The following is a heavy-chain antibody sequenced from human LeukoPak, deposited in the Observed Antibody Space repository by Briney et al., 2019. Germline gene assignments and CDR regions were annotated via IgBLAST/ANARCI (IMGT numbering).Heavy chain of an antibody. D-gene: IGHD6-19*01. CDR1: GGSISGYY. Sequence: SETLSLTCTVSGGSISGYYWSWIRQPPGKGLECIGDIYYSGSTNYNPSLKSRVTISVDTSKNHFSLKVTSVTAADTAMYYCARRDTSGWHRYWGQGTLVTVSS. CDR2: IYYSGST. J-gene: IGHJ4*02. CDR3: ARRDTSGWHRY. V-gene: IGHV4-59*08.